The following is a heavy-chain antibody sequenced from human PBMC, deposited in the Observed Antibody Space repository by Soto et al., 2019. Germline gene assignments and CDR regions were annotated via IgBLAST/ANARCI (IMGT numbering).Heavy chain of an antibody. V-gene: IGHV4-30-2*01. J-gene: IGHJ5*02. CDR2: IYHSGST. Sequence: SETLSLTCAVSDGSISSGGYSWSWIRQPPGKGLEWIGYIYHSGSTYYNPSLKSRVTISVDRSKNQFSLKLSSVTAADTAVYYCARVPLPWGQGTLVTVSS. CDR1: DGSISSGGYS. CDR3: ARVPLP.